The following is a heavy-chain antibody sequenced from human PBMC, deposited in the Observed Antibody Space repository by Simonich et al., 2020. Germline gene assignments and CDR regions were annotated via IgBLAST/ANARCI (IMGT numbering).Heavy chain of an antibody. Sequence: EVQLLESGGGLVQPGGSLRLSCAASGFTFSSYAMSWVRQVPEKGLEWVSAISGSGGSTYYADSVKGRFTSSRDNSKNTLYLQMNSLRAEDTAVYYCAKDSSLVGATDWFDPWGQGTLVTVSS. CDR2: ISGSGGST. V-gene: IGHV3-23*01. J-gene: IGHJ5*02. D-gene: IGHD1-26*01. CDR1: GFTFSSYA. CDR3: AKDSSLVGATDWFDP.